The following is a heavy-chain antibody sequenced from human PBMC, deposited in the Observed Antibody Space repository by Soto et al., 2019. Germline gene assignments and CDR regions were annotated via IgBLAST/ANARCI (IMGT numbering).Heavy chain of an antibody. CDR1: GYTFTKFH. J-gene: IGHJ4*02. D-gene: IGHD3-16*01. V-gene: IGHV1-46*04. CDR2: IDPSGGVT. Sequence: QVQLIQFGAEVKKPGASVKVSCRASGYTFTKFHIHWVRQAPGQGLEWMGMIDPSGGVTRDAQRVKGRITMTRDTSTSSVYMELRGLSSEDTAVYYCARDVMGHDNYETIGYYFAHWGPGTLVTVSS. CDR3: ARDVMGHDNYETIGYYFAH.